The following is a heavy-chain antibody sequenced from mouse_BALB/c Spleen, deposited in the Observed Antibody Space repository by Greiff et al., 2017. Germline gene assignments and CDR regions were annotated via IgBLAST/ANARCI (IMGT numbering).Heavy chain of an antibody. CDR1: GFTFSSFG. V-gene: IGHV5-17*02. J-gene: IGHJ4*01. CDR2: ISSGSSTI. Sequence: EVHLVESGGGLVQPGGSRKLSCAASGFTFSSFGMHWVRQAPEQGLEWVAYISSGSSTIYYADTVKGRFTISRDNPKNTLFLQLTSLRSEDTAMYYCARGYYGSSFYAMDYWGQGTSVTVSS. D-gene: IGHD1-1*01. CDR3: ARGYYGSSFYAMDY.